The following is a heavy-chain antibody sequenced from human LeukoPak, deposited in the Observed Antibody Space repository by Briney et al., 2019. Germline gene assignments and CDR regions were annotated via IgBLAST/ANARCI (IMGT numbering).Heavy chain of an antibody. V-gene: IGHV1-2*02. Sequence: ASVKVSCKASGYSFIDYYIHWVRQAPGQGLEWLGWINPNRGGPNYAQKFEGRVTMTRDTSISTVFLEMSRLRSDDTAVYYCARGMALELLDWFDPWGQGTLVTVSS. CDR2: INPNRGGP. J-gene: IGHJ5*02. CDR1: GYSFIDYY. D-gene: IGHD1-7*01. CDR3: ARGMALELLDWFDP.